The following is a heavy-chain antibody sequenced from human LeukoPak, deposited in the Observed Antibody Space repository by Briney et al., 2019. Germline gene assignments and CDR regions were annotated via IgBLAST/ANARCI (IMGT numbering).Heavy chain of an antibody. CDR3: AKDSGLPEYYYYGMDV. CDR1: GFTFSSYW. CDR2: MKPDGGEI. Sequence: PGGSLRLPCAASGFTFSSYWMSWLRQAPGKGLEWVANMKPDGGEIYYVDSVKGRFTISRDNSKNSLYLQMNSLRAEDTAVYYCAKDSGLPEYYYYGMDVWGKGTTVTVSS. D-gene: IGHD1-14*01. V-gene: IGHV3-7*03. J-gene: IGHJ6*04.